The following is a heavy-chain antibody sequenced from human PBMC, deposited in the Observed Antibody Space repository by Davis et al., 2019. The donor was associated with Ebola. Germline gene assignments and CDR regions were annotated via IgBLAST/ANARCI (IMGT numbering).Heavy chain of an antibody. V-gene: IGHV1-2*06. D-gene: IGHD3-22*01. CDR1: GYTFTGYY. Sequence: ASVKVSCKASGYTFTGYYMHWVRQAPGQGLEWMGRINPNSGGTNYAQKFQGRVVMTRDTSITTAYMDLSRLRFDDTAIYYCARGGITMMVVPRDYYYGLDVWGQGTTVTVSS. J-gene: IGHJ6*02. CDR3: ARGGITMMVVPRDYYYGLDV. CDR2: INPNSGGT.